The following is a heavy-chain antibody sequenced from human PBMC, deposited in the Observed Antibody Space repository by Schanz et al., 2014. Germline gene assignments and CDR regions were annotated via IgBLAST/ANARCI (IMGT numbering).Heavy chain of an antibody. CDR3: ARGQYYYDSSGYLQNDY. D-gene: IGHD3-22*01. CDR2: ISYDGSNS. J-gene: IGHJ4*02. Sequence: QVQLVESGGSVVQPGRSLRLSCAASGFSFNNYGLNWVRQAPGKGLEWVAAISYDGSNSYYADSVKGRFTISRDTSKNTLYLQLSSLRSEDTAVYYCARGQYYYDSSGYLQNDYWGQGTLVTVSS. CDR1: GFSFNNYG. V-gene: IGHV3-30*03.